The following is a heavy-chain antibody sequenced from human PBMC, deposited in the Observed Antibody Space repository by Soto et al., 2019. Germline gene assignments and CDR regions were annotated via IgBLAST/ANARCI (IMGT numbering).Heavy chain of an antibody. CDR3: ARDESPFGTISQPYCFYGMGA. J-gene: IGHJ6*04. D-gene: IGHD1-1*01. CDR2: VSYDETTK. Sequence: PGGSLRLSCTASGFIFSSDAMHWVRQAPGKGLEWVAFVSYDETTKNYADSVKGRFTISRDNSKNTLYLQMNSLRVEDTAVYFCARDESPFGTISQPYCFYGMGAGGKGTWVTASS. CDR1: GFIFSSDA. V-gene: IGHV3-30-3*01.